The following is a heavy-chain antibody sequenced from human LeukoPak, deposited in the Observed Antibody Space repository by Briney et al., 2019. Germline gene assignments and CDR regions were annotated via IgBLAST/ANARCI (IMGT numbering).Heavy chain of an antibody. CDR1: GGSLGNYY. J-gene: IGHJ4*02. CDR2: IYYIGST. V-gene: IGHV4-59*01. D-gene: IGHD3-10*01. CDR3: ARNYGSGTCFDY. Sequence: SETLSLTCTVCGGSLGNYYWNWIRQPPGKGLEWIGNIYYIGSTNYNPSLKSRVTISVDTSRNQFSLRLTSVTAADTAEYYCARNYGSGTCFDYWGQGTLVTVSS.